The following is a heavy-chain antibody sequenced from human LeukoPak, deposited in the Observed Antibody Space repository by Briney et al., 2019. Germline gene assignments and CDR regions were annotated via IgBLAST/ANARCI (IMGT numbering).Heavy chain of an antibody. CDR1: GYSVSSGYY. J-gene: IGHJ3*02. D-gene: IGHD2-15*01. CDR3: ASLTDIVVVVAATSAFDI. CDR2: IYYSGST. V-gene: IGHV4-38-2*02. Sequence: SETLSLTCTVSGYSVSSGYYWGWIRQPPGKGLEWIGYIYYSGSTNYNPSLKSRVTISVDTSKNQFSLKLSSVTAADTAVYYCASLTDIVVVVAATSAFDIWGQGTMVTVSS.